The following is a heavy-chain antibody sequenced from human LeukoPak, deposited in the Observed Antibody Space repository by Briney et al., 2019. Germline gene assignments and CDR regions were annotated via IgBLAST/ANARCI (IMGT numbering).Heavy chain of an antibody. CDR2: IDTYNGNT. V-gene: IGHV1-18*01. CDR3: ARDLVDGVGAPGAY. J-gene: IGHJ4*02. CDR1: GYTFTNYG. Sequence: ASVKVSCKASGYTFTNYGITWMRQAPGQGLEWMGWIDTYNGNTNYAQKLQGRVTITTDTSTSTAYMELRSLRSDDTAVFYCARDLVDGVGAPGAYWGQGALVTVSS. D-gene: IGHD1-26*01.